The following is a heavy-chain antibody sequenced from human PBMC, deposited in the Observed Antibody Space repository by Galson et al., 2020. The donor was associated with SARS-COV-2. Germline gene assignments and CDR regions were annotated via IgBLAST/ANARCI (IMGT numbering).Heavy chain of an antibody. Sequence: ETSETLSLTCAVYGGSFSGYYWSWIRQPPGKGLEWIGEINHSGSTNYNPSLKSRVTISVDTSKNQFSLKLSSVTAADTAVYYCARAPGTVVLRCYYGMDVWGQGTTVTVSS. CDR3: ARAPGTVVLRCYYGMDV. CDR1: GGSFSGYY. D-gene: IGHD2-15*01. V-gene: IGHV4-34*01. J-gene: IGHJ6*02. CDR2: INHSGST.